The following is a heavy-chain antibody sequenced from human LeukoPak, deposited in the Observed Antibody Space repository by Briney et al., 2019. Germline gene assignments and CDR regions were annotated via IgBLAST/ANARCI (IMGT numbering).Heavy chain of an antibody. D-gene: IGHD3-10*01. Sequence: GGSLRLSCAASGFTFSSYAMHWVRQAPGKGLEYVSAISSNGGSTYYANSVKGRFTISRDNSKNTLYLQMGSLRAEDMAVYYCARLGSRNYYDNWGQGTMVTVSS. CDR3: ARLGSRNYYDN. CDR2: ISSNGGST. V-gene: IGHV3-64*01. CDR1: GFTFSSYA. J-gene: IGHJ3*02.